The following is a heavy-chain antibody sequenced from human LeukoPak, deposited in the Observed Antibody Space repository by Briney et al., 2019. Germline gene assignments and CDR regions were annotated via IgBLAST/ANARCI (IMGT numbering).Heavy chain of an antibody. CDR2: INSDGSST. V-gene: IGHV3-74*01. D-gene: IGHD2-8*02. Sequence: GGSLRLSCAASGFTFSNNWMHWVRQAPGKGLVWVSRINSDGSSTSYADSVKGRFTISRDNAKNTLFLQMNSLRAEDTAVYTCASEGAVTGDIDYWGQGTLVTVSS. CDR3: ASEGAVTGDIDY. CDR1: GFTFSNNW. J-gene: IGHJ4*02.